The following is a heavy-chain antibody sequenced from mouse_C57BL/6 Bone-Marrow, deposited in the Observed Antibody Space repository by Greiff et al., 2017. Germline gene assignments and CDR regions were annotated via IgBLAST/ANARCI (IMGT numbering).Heavy chain of an antibody. V-gene: IGHV14-4*01. CDR1: GFNIKDDY. J-gene: IGHJ4*01. Sequence: EVQLQQSGAELVRPGASVKLSCTASGFNIKDDYMHWVKQRPEQGLEWIGWIDPENGDTEYASKFQGKATITADTSSNTAYLQLSSLTSEDTAVYYCTTGSSPLDYWGQGTSVTVSS. D-gene: IGHD1-1*01. CDR2: IDPENGDT. CDR3: TTGSSPLDY.